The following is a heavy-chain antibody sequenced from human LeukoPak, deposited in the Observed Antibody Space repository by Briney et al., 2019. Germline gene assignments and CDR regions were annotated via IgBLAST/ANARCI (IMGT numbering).Heavy chain of an antibody. CDR3: AKGHRLCSSGNCNSQVDY. CDR2: ISGNGGST. CDR1: GFTFSIYA. D-gene: IGHD2-15*01. J-gene: IGHJ4*01. V-gene: IGHV3-23*01. Sequence: GGSLRLSCAASGFTFSIYAMSWVRQARGKGLEWVSVISGNGGSTYYADSVKGRFTISRDNSKNTLYLQMNSLRAEDTAAYYCAKGHRLCSSGNCNSQVDYWGHGTLVIVPS.